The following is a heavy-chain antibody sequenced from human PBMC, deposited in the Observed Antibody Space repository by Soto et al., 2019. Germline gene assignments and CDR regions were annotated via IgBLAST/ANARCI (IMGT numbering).Heavy chain of an antibody. CDR2: ISYDGSNK. V-gene: IGHV3-30-3*01. CDR1: GFTFSSYA. D-gene: IGHD4-4*01. J-gene: IGHJ2*01. Sequence: QVQLVESGGGVVQPGRSLRLSCAASGFTFSSYAMHWVRQAPGKGLERVAVISYDGSNKYYADSVKGRFTIFRDNSQNTLYLQRNSLRAEDTAVYYCARPLRRDDYSWGYFDLWGRGTLVTVSS. CDR3: ARPLRRDDYSWGYFDL.